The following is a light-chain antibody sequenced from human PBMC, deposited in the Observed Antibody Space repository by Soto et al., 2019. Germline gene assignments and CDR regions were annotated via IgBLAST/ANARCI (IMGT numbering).Light chain of an antibody. CDR2: DAS. V-gene: IGKV3-11*01. CDR3: LQRSNWPRT. J-gene: IGKJ1*01. Sequence: EIVLTQSPATLSLSPGERATLSCWASQSVSSYLAWYQQKPGQAPRLLIYDASNRATGIPARFSGSGSGTDFTLTISSLEPEDFAVYYCLQRSNWPRTFGQGTKVEIK. CDR1: QSVSSY.